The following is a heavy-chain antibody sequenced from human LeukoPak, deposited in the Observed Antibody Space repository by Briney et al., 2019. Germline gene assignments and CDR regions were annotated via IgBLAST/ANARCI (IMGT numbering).Heavy chain of an antibody. J-gene: IGHJ4*02. CDR2: VSPSSSYK. D-gene: IGHD1-7*01. Sequence: PGGSLRLSCGGSGFAFTDFTMNWVRQAPGKGLEWVSSVSPSSSYKTYADSVAGRFTISRDNAKNSLYLQMNTLRAEDTAIYYCARDQGRELSPFEYWGQGTLVTVSS. V-gene: IGHV3-21*04. CDR3: ARDQGRELSPFEY. CDR1: GFAFTDFT.